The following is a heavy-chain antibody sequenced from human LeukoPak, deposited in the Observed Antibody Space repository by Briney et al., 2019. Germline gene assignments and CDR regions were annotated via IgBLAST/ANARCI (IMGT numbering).Heavy chain of an antibody. J-gene: IGHJ3*02. Sequence: SETLSLTCTVSGGSISSYYWSWIRQPPGKGLEWTGYIYYSGSTNYNPSLKSRVTISVDTSKNQFSLKLSSVTAADTAVYYCARVQKNYYDSSGPYDAFDIWGQGTMVTVSS. CDR1: GGSISSYY. V-gene: IGHV4-59*08. CDR3: ARVQKNYYDSSGPYDAFDI. D-gene: IGHD3-22*01. CDR2: IYYSGST.